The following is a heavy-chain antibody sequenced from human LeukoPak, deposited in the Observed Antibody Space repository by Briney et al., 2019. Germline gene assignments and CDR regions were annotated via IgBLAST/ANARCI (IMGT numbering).Heavy chain of an antibody. J-gene: IGHJ4*02. CDR1: GYTISGSY. D-gene: IGHD3-16*01. CDR3: ARRFRFGFSFAFNY. Sequence: ASVKVSCKGSGYTISGSYIGWMRQAPGQGLEWMGRINPSNGITRFSQKFEGRVTLTRDTSANTAYMELTRLTSDDTAVYFCARRFRFGFSFAFNYWGQGTLVTVSS. CDR2: INPSNGIT. V-gene: IGHV1-2*02.